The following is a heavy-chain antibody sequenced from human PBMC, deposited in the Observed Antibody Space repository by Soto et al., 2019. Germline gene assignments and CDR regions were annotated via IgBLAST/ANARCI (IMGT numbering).Heavy chain of an antibody. Sequence: ASVKVSCKASGGTFSSYAISWVRQAPGQGLEWMGGIIPIFGTANYAQKFQGRVTITADESTSTAYMELSSLRSEDTAVYYCARETVCIAVADCGYNWFDPWGQGTLVTVSS. CDR2: IIPIFGTA. D-gene: IGHD6-19*01. CDR3: ARETVCIAVADCGYNWFDP. CDR1: GGTFSSYA. J-gene: IGHJ5*02. V-gene: IGHV1-69*13.